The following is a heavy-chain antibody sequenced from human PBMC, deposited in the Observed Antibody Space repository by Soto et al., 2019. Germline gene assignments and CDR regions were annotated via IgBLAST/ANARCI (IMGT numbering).Heavy chain of an antibody. CDR2: IYPGDSDT. D-gene: IGHD3-22*01. J-gene: IGHJ4*02. Sequence: GESLKISCKGSGYSFTSYWIGWVRQMPGKGLEWMGIIYPGDSDTRYSPSFQGQVTISADKSISTAYLQWSSLKASDTAMYYCARNYYDSSGYYSSYFDYCGQGPLVTVYS. V-gene: IGHV5-51*01. CDR1: GYSFTSYW. CDR3: ARNYYDSSGYYSSYFDY.